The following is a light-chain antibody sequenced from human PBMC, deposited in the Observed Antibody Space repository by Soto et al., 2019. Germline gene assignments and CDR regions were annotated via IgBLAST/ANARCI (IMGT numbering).Light chain of an antibody. Sequence: EIVMTQSPANLSVSPGESATLSCRASQSVSSNLAWYQQKPGQAPRLLIYGASTRATGISARFSGSGSGTEFTLTISSLQSEDFAVYYCQKSNNWPWTVGQGNKVDIK. CDR1: QSVSSN. CDR3: QKSNNWPWT. J-gene: IGKJ1*01. CDR2: GAS. V-gene: IGKV3-15*01.